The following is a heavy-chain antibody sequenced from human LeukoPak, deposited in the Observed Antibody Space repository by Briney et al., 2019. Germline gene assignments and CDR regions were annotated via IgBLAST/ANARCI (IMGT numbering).Heavy chain of an antibody. Sequence: KPSETLSLTYAVYGGSFSGYYWSWIRQPPGKGLEWIGEINHSGSTNYNPSLKSRVTISVDTSKNQFSLKLSSVTAADTAVYYCARGGRRGPYSSSYGNFDYWGQGTLVTVSS. D-gene: IGHD6-6*01. J-gene: IGHJ4*02. V-gene: IGHV4-34*01. CDR2: INHSGST. CDR3: ARGGRRGPYSSSYGNFDY. CDR1: GGSFSGYY.